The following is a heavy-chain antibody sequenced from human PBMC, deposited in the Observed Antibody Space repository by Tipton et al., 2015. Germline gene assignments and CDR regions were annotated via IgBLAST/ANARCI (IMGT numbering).Heavy chain of an antibody. CDR1: GFTFSSYE. J-gene: IGHJ4*02. CDR3: AREGSGWYGADY. V-gene: IGHV3-48*03. CDR2: ISSSGSTI. Sequence: GSLRLSCAASGFTFSSYEMSWVRQAPGKGLVWVSYISSSGSTIYYADSVKGRFTISRDNAKNLLYLQMNSLRAEDTAVYYCAREGSGWYGADYWGQGSLVTVSS. D-gene: IGHD6-19*01.